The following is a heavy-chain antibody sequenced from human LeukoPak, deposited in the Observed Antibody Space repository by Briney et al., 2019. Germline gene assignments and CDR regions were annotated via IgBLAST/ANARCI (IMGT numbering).Heavy chain of an antibody. Sequence: SETLSLTCAVYGGSFSGYYWSWIRQPPGKGLEWIGEINHSGSTNYNPSLKSRVTISVDTSKNQFSLELSSVTAADTAVYYCARGRDIVVVPAAMDSGDYWGQGTLVTVSS. J-gene: IGHJ4*02. CDR1: GGSFSGYY. V-gene: IGHV4-34*01. CDR3: ARGRDIVVVPAAMDSGDY. D-gene: IGHD2-2*01. CDR2: INHSGST.